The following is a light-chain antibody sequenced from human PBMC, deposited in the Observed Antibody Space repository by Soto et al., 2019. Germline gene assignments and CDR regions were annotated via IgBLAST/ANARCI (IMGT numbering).Light chain of an antibody. CDR2: KAS. CDR3: QQYNDSFPYT. CDR1: QSISTL. Sequence: DIQMTQSPSTLSTSVGNRVTITCRASQSISTLLASYQQKPGTAPKLLVYKASILESGVPSRFSGSRSGTEFTLTVSSLQPDDFSTYYCQQYNDSFPYTFGQGTKVDIK. J-gene: IGKJ2*01. V-gene: IGKV1-5*03.